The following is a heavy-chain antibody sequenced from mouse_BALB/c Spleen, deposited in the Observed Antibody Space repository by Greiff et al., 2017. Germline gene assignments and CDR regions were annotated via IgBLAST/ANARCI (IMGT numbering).Heavy chain of an antibody. V-gene: IGHV1S22*01. Sequence: LQQPGSELVRPGASVKLSCKASGYTFTSYWMPWVKQRHGQGLEWIGNIYPGSGSTNYDEKFKSKGTLTVDTSSSTAYMHLSSLTSEDSAVYYCTRGGQLGLIYAMDYWGQGTSVTVSS. CDR2: IYPGSGST. D-gene: IGHD3-2*01. CDR3: TRGGQLGLIYAMDY. CDR1: GYTFTSYW. J-gene: IGHJ4*01.